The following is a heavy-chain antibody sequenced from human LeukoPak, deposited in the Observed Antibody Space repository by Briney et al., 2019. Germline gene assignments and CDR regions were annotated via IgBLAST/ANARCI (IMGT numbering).Heavy chain of an antibody. V-gene: IGHV4-31*03. Sequence: PSETLSLTCTVSGGSISGGGHYWSWIRQHPGKGLEWIGYIYYSGSTYYNPSLKSRVTISVDTSKNQFSLKLSPVTAADTAVYYCARSLGTVTGTLIGYWGQGTLVTVSS. D-gene: IGHD4-17*01. CDR1: GGSISGGGHY. CDR2: IYYSGST. CDR3: ARSLGTVTGTLIGY. J-gene: IGHJ4*02.